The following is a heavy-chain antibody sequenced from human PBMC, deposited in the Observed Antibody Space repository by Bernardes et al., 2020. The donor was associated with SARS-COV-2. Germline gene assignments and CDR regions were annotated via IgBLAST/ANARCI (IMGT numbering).Heavy chain of an antibody. Sequence: SETLSLTCTVSGGSISSYYWSWIRQPPGKGLEWIGYIYYSGSTNYNPSLKSRVTISVDTSKNQFSLKLSSVTAADTALYYCARGNYCHRSDCYSVFDFWGQGTLVTVSS. CDR3: ARGNYCHRSDCYSVFDF. CDR2: IYYSGST. J-gene: IGHJ4*02. V-gene: IGHV4-59*08. CDR1: GGSISSYY. D-gene: IGHD2-21*02.